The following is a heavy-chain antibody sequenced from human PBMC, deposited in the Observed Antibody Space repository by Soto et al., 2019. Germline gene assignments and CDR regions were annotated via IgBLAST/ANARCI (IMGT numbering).Heavy chain of an antibody. Sequence: EVQLVESGGGLVKPGGSLRLSCAASGFTFTMYSMNWVRQAPGKGLEWVSSLSSTTNYIYYGDSMKGRFNNSRDNATNSLYLEMNSLSAEDTAVYYCARESEDLTSNFDFWGQGPLVTLSS. CDR2: LSSTTNYI. CDR3: ARESEDLTSNFDF. J-gene: IGHJ4*02. D-gene: IGHD7-27*01. V-gene: IGHV3-21*06. CDR1: GFTFTMYS.